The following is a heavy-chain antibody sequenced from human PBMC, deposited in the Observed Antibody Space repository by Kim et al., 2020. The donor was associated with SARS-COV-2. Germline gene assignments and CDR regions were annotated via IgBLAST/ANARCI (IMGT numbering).Heavy chain of an antibody. CDR3: ARDNPPQQQLVYFDY. D-gene: IGHD6-13*01. Sequence: GGSLRLSCAASGFTFSSYGMHWVRQAPGKGLEWVAVISYDGSNKYYADSVKGRFTISRDNSKNTLYLQMNSLRAEDTAVYYCARDNPPQQQLVYFDYWGQGTLVTVSS. CDR1: GFTFSSYG. J-gene: IGHJ4*02. CDR2: ISYDGSNK. V-gene: IGHV3-33*05.